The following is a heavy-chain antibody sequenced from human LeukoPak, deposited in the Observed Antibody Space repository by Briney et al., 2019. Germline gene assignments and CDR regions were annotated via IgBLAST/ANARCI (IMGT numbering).Heavy chain of an antibody. CDR2: ISSSDKTI. D-gene: IGHD2-2*01. V-gene: IGHV3-48*03. Sequence: GVSLRLSCAASGFAFSSYDMNWVRQAPGKGLEWISYISSSDKTIYYADSVKGRFTISRDNSENTMYLQMNSLRVEDTAVYYCARASSANGFDIWGQGTMVTVSS. CDR3: ARASSANGFDI. CDR1: GFAFSSYD. J-gene: IGHJ3*02.